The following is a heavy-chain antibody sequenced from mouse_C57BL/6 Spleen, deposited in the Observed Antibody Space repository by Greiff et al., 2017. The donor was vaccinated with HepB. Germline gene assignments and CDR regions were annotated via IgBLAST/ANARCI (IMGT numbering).Heavy chain of an antibody. CDR1: GYTFTGYW. CDR2: IFPGSCST. J-gene: IGHJ2*01. V-gene: IGHV1-9*01. CDR3: ARYISPYYFDY. D-gene: IGHD1-2*01. Sequence: VQLQESGAELMKPGASVKLSCKASGYTFTGYWIAWVKQRPGNGLEWIGEIFPGSCSTNYNEKFKGKATITADTSSNTAYMQLSRLTTEDSAIYDCARYISPYYFDYWGQGTTLTVSS.